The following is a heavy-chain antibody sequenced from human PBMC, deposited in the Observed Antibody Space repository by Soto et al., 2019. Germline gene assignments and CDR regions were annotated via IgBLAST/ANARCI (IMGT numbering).Heavy chain of an antibody. CDR1: GYSFTNFW. CDR2: IDPSDSYT. CDR3: ARHRLTDNSWSFDS. D-gene: IGHD6-13*01. V-gene: IGHV5-10-1*03. J-gene: IGHJ4*02. Sequence: EVQLVQSGAEVKKPGESLRISCKGSGYSFTNFWITWVRQMPGTGLEWMGRIDPSDSYTNYSPSFEGHVTISVDKSTSTAYLQWSSLKASDTAMYHCARHRLTDNSWSFDSWGQGTLVTVSS.